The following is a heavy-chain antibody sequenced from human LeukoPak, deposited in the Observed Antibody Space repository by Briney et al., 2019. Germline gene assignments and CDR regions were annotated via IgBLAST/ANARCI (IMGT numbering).Heavy chain of an antibody. Sequence: PSETLSLTCTVSGGSISSGGYYWSWIRQPPGKGLEWIGYIYYSGSTNYNPSLRSRVTISVDTSKNQFSLKLSSVTAADTAVYYCARRYDFWSGHYGMDVWGQGTTVTVSS. CDR3: ARRYDFWSGHYGMDV. CDR2: IYYSGST. D-gene: IGHD3-3*01. V-gene: IGHV4-61*08. J-gene: IGHJ6*02. CDR1: GGSISSGGYY.